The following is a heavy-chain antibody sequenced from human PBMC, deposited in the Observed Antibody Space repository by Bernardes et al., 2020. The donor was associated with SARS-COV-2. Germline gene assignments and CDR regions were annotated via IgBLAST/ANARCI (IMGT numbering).Heavy chain of an antibody. CDR3: VRGTGFCSGGSCGWIEP. Sequence: SETLSLTCSVSRGSVSFGSNYWTWIRQPPGKGLEWIGYIYYPGSINYNPSLKSRVTISVDTSKNQFSLKLTSVTAADTAVYYCVRGTGFCSGGSCGWIEPWGQGILVSVS. CDR2: IYYPGSI. V-gene: IGHV4-61*01. J-gene: IGHJ5*02. CDR1: RGSVSFGSNY. D-gene: IGHD2-15*01.